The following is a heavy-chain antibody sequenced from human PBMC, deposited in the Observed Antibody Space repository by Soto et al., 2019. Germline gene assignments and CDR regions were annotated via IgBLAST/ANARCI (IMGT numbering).Heavy chain of an antibody. J-gene: IGHJ4*02. CDR3: ARDGYDGSGSPYPAY. V-gene: IGHV4-59*01. D-gene: IGHD3-10*01. CDR1: GGSMSEYF. CDR2: IYYLGST. Sequence: SETLSLTCSVSGGSMSEYFWSWIRQSPGKGLEWIGYIYYLGSTDYNPSLKSRVTISVGTSKRQFSLRLTSVTAADTAVYYCARDGYDGSGSPYPAYWGPGTQVTVSS.